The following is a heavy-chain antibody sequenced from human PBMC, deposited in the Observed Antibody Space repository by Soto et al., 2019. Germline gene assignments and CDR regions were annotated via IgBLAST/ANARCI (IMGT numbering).Heavy chain of an antibody. Sequence: GASVKVSCKSTGYTFTAYAMYCARQAPGQRLEWMGWINAGNGNTKYSQKFQGRVTITRDTSASTAYMELSSLRSEDTAVYYCARAYSSSWYLSTWGQGTLVTVSS. J-gene: IGHJ5*02. CDR1: GYTFTAYA. CDR2: INAGNGNT. CDR3: ARAYSSSWYLST. V-gene: IGHV1-3*01. D-gene: IGHD6-13*01.